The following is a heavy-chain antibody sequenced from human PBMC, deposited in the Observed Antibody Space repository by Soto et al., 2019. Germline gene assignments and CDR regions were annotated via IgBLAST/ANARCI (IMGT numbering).Heavy chain of an antibody. V-gene: IGHV3-23*01. Sequence: GGSLRLSCAASGFTFSSYAMSWVRQAPGKGLEWVSAISGSGGSTYYADSVKGRFTISRDNSKNTLYLQMNSLRAEDTAVYYCAKDPLDYYDSSGYPTWSFDYWGQGTLVTVSS. J-gene: IGHJ4*02. CDR1: GFTFSSYA. CDR3: AKDPLDYYDSSGYPTWSFDY. CDR2: ISGSGGST. D-gene: IGHD3-22*01.